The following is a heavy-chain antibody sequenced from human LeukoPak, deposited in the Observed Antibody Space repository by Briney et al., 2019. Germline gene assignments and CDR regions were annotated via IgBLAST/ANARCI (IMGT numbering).Heavy chain of an antibody. Sequence: GGSLRLSCAASGFTFSSYSMNWVRQAPGKGLERVSYISSSSSTIYYADSVKGRFTISRDNAKNSLYLQMNSLRAEDTAVYYCATPPLPGYMDVRGKGTTVTVSS. CDR3: ATPPLPGYMDV. CDR1: GFTFSSYS. CDR2: ISSSSSTI. J-gene: IGHJ6*03. V-gene: IGHV3-48*01.